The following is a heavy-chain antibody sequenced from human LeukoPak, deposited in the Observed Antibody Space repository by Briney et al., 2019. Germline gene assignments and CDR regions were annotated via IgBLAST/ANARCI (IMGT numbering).Heavy chain of an antibody. CDR3: ADPGVGY. CDR2: IRQNGSGI. V-gene: IGHV3-7*01. J-gene: IGHJ4*02. D-gene: IGHD2-8*01. CDR1: GFTFGDYA. Sequence: GGSLRLSCTASGFTFGDYAMSWVRQAPGKGLEWVANIRQNGSGIAYVDSVEGRFTISRDDAQNSLYLEMNRLRVEDTAVYYCADPGVGYWGQGTLVTVSA.